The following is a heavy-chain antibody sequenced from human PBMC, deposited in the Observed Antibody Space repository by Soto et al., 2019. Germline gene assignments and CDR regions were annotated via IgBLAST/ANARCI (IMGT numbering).Heavy chain of an antibody. CDR2: ISYDGSNK. Sequence: GGSLRLSCAASGFTFSSYGMHWVRQAPGKGLEWVAVISYDGSNKYYADSVKGRFTISRDNSKNTLYLQMNSLRAEDTAVYYCAKGQYGDYAFDPWGQGTLVTVSS. V-gene: IGHV3-30*18. CDR3: AKGQYGDYAFDP. D-gene: IGHD4-17*01. J-gene: IGHJ5*02. CDR1: GFTFSSYG.